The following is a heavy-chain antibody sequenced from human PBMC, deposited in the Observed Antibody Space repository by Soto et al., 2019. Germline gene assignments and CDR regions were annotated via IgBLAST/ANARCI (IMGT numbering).Heavy chain of an antibody. CDR3: ARSPSLFIDY. CDR1: GYTFTSYG. Sequence: ASVKVSCKASGYTFTSYGISWVRQAPGQRLEWMRWINAGNGNTKYSQKFQGRVTITRDTSASTAYMELSSLRSEDTAVYYCARSPSLFIDYWGQGTLVTVSS. J-gene: IGHJ4*02. D-gene: IGHD2-2*01. V-gene: IGHV1-3*01. CDR2: INAGNGNT.